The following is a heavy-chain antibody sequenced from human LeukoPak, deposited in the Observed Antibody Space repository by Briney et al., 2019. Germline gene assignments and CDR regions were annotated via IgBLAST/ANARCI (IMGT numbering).Heavy chain of an antibody. Sequence: GGSLRLSCAASGFTFSRYGMHWVRQAPGKGLEWVTAISYDGSNKYYADSVKGRFTISRDNSKNTLYLQMNSLRAEDTAVYYCARLGQLWSTRGGHFDYWGQGTLVTVSS. J-gene: IGHJ4*02. D-gene: IGHD5-18*01. CDR1: GFTFSRYG. CDR3: ARLGQLWSTRGGHFDY. CDR2: ISYDGSNK. V-gene: IGHV3-30*04.